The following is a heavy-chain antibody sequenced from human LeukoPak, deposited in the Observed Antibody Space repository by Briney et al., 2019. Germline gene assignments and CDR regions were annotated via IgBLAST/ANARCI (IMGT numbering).Heavy chain of an antibody. CDR1: GFTFSSYG. Sequence: GGSLRLSCAASGFTFSSYGMHWVRQAPGKGLEWVAIISYDGSNKYSADSVKGRFTISRDNSKSTLYLQMNSPRAEDTAVYYCAKVASPRTLAAAGSWGQGTLVTVSS. CDR2: ISYDGSNK. V-gene: IGHV3-30*18. D-gene: IGHD6-13*01. J-gene: IGHJ4*02. CDR3: AKVASPRTLAAAGS.